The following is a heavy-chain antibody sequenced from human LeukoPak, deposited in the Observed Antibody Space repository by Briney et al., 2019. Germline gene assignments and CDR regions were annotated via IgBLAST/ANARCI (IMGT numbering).Heavy chain of an antibody. CDR3: ARVRSITFGGVIAPDY. CDR2: ISAYNGNT. Sequence: GSVKVSCKASGYTFTSYGISWVRQAPGQGLEWMGWISAYNGNTNYAQKLQGRVTMTTDTSTSTAYMALRSLRSDDTAVYYCARVRSITFGGVIAPDYWGQGTLVTVSS. D-gene: IGHD3-16*02. V-gene: IGHV1-18*01. CDR1: GYTFTSYG. J-gene: IGHJ4*02.